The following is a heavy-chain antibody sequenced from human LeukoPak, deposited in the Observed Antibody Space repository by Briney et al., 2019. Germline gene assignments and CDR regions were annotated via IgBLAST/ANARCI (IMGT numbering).Heavy chain of an antibody. Sequence: GGSLRLSCAASGFTFSSYEMNWVRQAPGKGLEWVSYISSSGSTIYYADSVKGRFTISRDNAKNSLYLQMNSLRAEDTAVYYCARRGCSGGSCYFGQGTLVTVSS. CDR2: ISSSGSTI. CDR3: ARRGCSGGSCY. J-gene: IGHJ4*02. CDR1: GFTFSSYE. D-gene: IGHD2-15*01. V-gene: IGHV3-48*03.